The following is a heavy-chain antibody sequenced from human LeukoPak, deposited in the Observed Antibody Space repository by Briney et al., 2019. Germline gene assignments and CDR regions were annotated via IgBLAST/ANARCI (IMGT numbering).Heavy chain of an antibody. CDR3: ARGRTFDP. J-gene: IGHJ5*02. V-gene: IGHV4-59*01. D-gene: IGHD5-24*01. Sequence: SETLSLTCTISAGSISGYYWSWIRQPPGKGLEWIGYIFYSGSTNYNPSLKSRATISVHTSKNQFSLNPNSVTAADTAVYYCARGRTFDPWGQGTLVTVSS. CDR2: IFYSGST. CDR1: AGSISGYY.